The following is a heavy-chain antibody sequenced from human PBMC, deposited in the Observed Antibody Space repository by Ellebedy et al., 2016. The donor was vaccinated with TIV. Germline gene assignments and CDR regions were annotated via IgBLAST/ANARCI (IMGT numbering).Heavy chain of an antibody. J-gene: IGHJ2*01. V-gene: IGHV3-13*01. CDR3: ARSSSNYWYFDV. D-gene: IGHD4-11*01. CDR2: IGADGDT. CDR1: GFTFSRYD. Sequence: GESLKISCAASGFTFSRYDMPWVRQATGKGLEWVSGIGADGDTYYAGSVKGRFTISRDNSKRTVDLQMRSVRAEDTAVYFCARSSSNYWYFDVWGRGTLVTVSS.